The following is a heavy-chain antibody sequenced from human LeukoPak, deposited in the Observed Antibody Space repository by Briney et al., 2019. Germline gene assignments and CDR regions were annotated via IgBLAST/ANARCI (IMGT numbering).Heavy chain of an antibody. V-gene: IGHV1-69*05. CDR2: IIPIFGTA. Sequence: SVKVSCKASGGTFSSYAISWVRQAPGQGLEWMGGIIPIFGTANYAQKFQGRVTITTDESTSTAYMELSSLRSEDTAVYYCAPTALTGTCAGAFDIWGQGTMVTVSS. CDR3: APTALTGTCAGAFDI. D-gene: IGHD1/OR15-1a*01. CDR1: GGTFSSYA. J-gene: IGHJ3*02.